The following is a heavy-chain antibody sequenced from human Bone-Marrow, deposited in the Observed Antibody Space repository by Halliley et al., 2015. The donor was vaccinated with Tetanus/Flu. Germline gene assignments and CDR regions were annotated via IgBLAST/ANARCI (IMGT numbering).Heavy chain of an antibody. CDR3: ARLRQCINGECPH. D-gene: IGHD1-20*01. J-gene: IGHJ4*02. CDR2: INQDGSKS. V-gene: IGHV3-7*04. Sequence: WVANINQDGSKSYYLDSVKGRFTISRDNAKNSLYLQMNGLRAEDTAVYYCARLRQCINGECPHWGQGTLVTVSS.